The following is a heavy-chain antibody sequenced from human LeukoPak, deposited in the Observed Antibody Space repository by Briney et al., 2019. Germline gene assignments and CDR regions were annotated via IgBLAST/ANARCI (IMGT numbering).Heavy chain of an antibody. D-gene: IGHD6-13*01. CDR1: GGTLSSYT. V-gene: IGHV1-18*01. CDR2: ISAYNGNT. CDR3: ARDMEQLVPGYFDY. Sequence: GSSVKVSCKASGGTLSSYTVNWVRQAPGQGLGWMGWISAYNGNTNYAQKLQGRVTMTTDTSTSTAYMELRSLRSDDTAVYYCARDMEQLVPGYFDYWGQGTLVTVSS. J-gene: IGHJ4*02.